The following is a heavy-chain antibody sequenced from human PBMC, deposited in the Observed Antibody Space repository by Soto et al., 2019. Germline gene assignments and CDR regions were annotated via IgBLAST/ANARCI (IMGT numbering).Heavy chain of an antibody. CDR2: TYYRSNWRH. CDR3: ARGVAGSGFDL. D-gene: IGHD6-19*01. Sequence: SQTLSLTCAISGDSVSSNTAAWNWIGSSPSRGLEWLGRTYYRSNWRHDYAVSVKSRITVNPDTSKNHFSLQLNSVTPDDTAVYYGARGVAGSGFDLWGQGTLVTVSS. J-gene: IGHJ4*02. CDR1: GDSVSSNTAA. V-gene: IGHV6-1*01.